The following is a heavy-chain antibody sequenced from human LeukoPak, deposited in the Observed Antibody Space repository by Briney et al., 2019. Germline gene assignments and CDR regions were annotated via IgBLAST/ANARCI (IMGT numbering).Heavy chain of an antibody. D-gene: IGHD6-13*01. CDR1: GGSISSYY. V-gene: IGHV4-4*07. CDR3: ARTAAAGTSNYYYYYMDV. J-gene: IGHJ6*03. Sequence: SETLSLTCTVSGGSISSYYWSWIRQPAGKGLEWIGRIYTSGSTNYNPSLKSRVTMSVDTSKNQFSLKLSSVTAADTAVYYCARTAAAGTSNYYYYYMDVWGKGTTVTVSS. CDR2: IYTSGST.